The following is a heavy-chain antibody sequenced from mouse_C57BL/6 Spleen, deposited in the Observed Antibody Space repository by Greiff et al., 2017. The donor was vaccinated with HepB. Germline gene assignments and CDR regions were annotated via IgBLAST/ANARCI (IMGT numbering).Heavy chain of an antibody. V-gene: IGHV1-64*01. D-gene: IGHD4-1*01. CDR2: IHPNSGST. CDR1: GYTFTSYW. Sequence: QVQLQQPGAELVKPGASVKLSCKASGYTFTSYWMHWVKQRSGQGLEWIGMIHPNSGSTNYNEKFKSKATLTVDKSSSTAYMQLSSLTSEDSAVYYCASLGHGGYFDVWGTGTTVTVSS. CDR3: ASLGHGGYFDV. J-gene: IGHJ1*03.